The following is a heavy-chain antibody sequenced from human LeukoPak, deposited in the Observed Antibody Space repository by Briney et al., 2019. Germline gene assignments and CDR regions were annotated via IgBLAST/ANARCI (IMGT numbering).Heavy chain of an antibody. J-gene: IGHJ4*02. Sequence: KPGGSLRLSCAASGFTFSRYEMNWVRQAPGKGLEWVGRIKSKTDGGTTDYAAPVKGRFTISRDDSKNTLYLQMNSLKTEDTAVYYCTTNTIIAVAVFYWGQGTLVTVSS. D-gene: IGHD6-19*01. CDR3: TTNTIIAVAVFY. CDR1: GFTFSRYE. CDR2: IKSKTDGGTT. V-gene: IGHV3-15*01.